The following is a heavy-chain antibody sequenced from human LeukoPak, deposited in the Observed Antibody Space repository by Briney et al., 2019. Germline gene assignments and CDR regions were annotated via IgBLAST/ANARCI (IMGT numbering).Heavy chain of an antibody. CDR1: GGSISDYY. J-gene: IGHJ4*02. Sequence: PSETLSLTCTVSGGSISDYYWSWIRQPPGKQLEWIGYLYYSGRTNYNPSLKSRVTISVDTSKNQFSLKLSSVTAADTAVYYCASTPTTYYYDSSGYPFDYWGQGTLVTVSS. CDR2: LYYSGRT. CDR3: ASTPTTYYYDSSGYPFDY. V-gene: IGHV4-59*08. D-gene: IGHD3-22*01.